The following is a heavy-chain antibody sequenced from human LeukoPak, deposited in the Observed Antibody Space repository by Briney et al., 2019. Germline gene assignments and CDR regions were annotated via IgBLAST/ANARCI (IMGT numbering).Heavy chain of an antibody. V-gene: IGHV1-8*01. Sequence: ASVKVSCKASGYTFTSYDINWVRQATGQGLEWMGWMNPNSGNTGYAQKFQGRVTMTRYTSISTAYMELSSLRSEDTAVYYCARGHAYKGEWLFVWAGYYYYGMDVWGQGTTVTVSS. CDR3: ARGHAYKGEWLFVWAGYYYYGMDV. D-gene: IGHD3-3*01. J-gene: IGHJ6*02. CDR1: GYTFTSYD. CDR2: MNPNSGNT.